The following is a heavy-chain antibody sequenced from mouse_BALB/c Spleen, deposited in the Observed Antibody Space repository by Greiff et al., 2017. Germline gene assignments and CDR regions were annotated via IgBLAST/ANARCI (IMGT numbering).Heavy chain of an antibody. J-gene: IGHJ2*01. V-gene: IGHV5-17*02. Sequence: DVMLVESGGGLVQPGGSRKLSCAASGFTFSSFGMHWVRQAPEKGLEWVAYISSGSSTIYYADTVKGRFTISRDNPKNTLFLQMTSLRSEDTAMYYCARLKYGNYFDYWGQGTTLTVSS. CDR1: GFTFSSFG. D-gene: IGHD2-10*02. CDR3: ARLKYGNYFDY. CDR2: ISSGSSTI.